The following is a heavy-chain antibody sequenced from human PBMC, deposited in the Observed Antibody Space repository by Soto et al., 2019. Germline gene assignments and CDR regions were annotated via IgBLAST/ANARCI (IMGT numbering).Heavy chain of an antibody. Sequence: SETLSLTCTVSGGSISSSSYYWGWIRQPPGKGLEWIGSIYYSGSTYYNPSLKSRVTISVDTSKNQFSLKLSSVTAADTAVYYCARPGAAYYYYGMDVWGQGTTVTVSS. J-gene: IGHJ6*02. D-gene: IGHD7-27*01. CDR3: ARPGAAYYYYGMDV. V-gene: IGHV4-39*01. CDR2: IYYSGST. CDR1: GGSISSSSYY.